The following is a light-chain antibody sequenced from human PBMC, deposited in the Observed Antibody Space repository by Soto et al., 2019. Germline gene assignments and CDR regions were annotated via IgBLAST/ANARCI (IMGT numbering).Light chain of an antibody. CDR3: SSYISSSTLYV. CDR1: SSDVGGYNY. J-gene: IGLJ1*01. Sequence: QSALTQPASVSGSPGQSITISCTGISSDVGGYNYVSWYQHHPGKAPKLMIYEVTDRPSGVSNRFSGSKSGNTASLTISGLQAEDEADYYCSSYISSSTLYVFGTGTKVTVL. V-gene: IGLV2-14*01. CDR2: EVT.